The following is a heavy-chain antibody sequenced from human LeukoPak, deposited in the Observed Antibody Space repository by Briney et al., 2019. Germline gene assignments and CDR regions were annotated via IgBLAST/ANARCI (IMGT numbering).Heavy chain of an antibody. CDR3: ARDLHGGNSFTSDRYFDL. V-gene: IGHV4-4*02. CDR2: IFHSGST. Sequence: SGTLSLTCAVSGGSISISSSNWWSWVRQPPGKGLEWIGEIFHSGSTNYNPSLKSRVTISVDKSKNQFSLKLSSLTAADTAVYYCARDLHGGNSFTSDRYFDLWGRGTLVTVSS. CDR1: GGSISISSSNW. D-gene: IGHD4-23*01. J-gene: IGHJ2*01.